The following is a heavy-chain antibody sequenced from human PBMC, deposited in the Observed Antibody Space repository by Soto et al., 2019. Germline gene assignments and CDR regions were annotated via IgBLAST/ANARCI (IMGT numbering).Heavy chain of an antibody. CDR2: ISYDGNTQ. J-gene: IGHJ4*02. Sequence: GGSLRLSCAASGSTLSSYSLHWVRQAPGKGLDWVAVISYDGNTQFYGDSVKGRFIVSRDNSRNTLYLQLNNLQAEDTAVYYCAKVSRPSRISTPDFDYWGQGTLVTVSS. CDR3: AKVSRPSRISTPDFDY. V-gene: IGHV3-30-3*01. CDR1: GSTLSSYS.